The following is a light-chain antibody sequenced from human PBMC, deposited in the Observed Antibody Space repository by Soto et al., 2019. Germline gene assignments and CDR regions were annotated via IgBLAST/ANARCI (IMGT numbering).Light chain of an antibody. CDR3: QQFHNWPRT. J-gene: IGKJ2*01. V-gene: IGKV3-15*01. CDR2: DAS. CDR1: QSISSH. Sequence: EIVMTQSPATLSVSPGERATLSCRASQSISSHLVWYQQKPGQAPRLLIYDASTRATGIPARFSGSGSGTEFTLTITSLQSEDFAVYFCQQFHNWPRTFGQGTKLEIK.